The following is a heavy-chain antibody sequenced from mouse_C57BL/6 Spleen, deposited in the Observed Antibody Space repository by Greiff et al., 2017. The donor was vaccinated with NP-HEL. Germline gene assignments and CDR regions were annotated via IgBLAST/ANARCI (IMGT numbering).Heavy chain of an antibody. CDR3: ARGYGSSYGFFDY. D-gene: IGHD1-1*01. CDR2: IDPEDGET. Sequence: VQLQQSGAELVKPGASVKLSCTASGFNIKDYYMHWVKQRTEQGLEWIGRIDPEDGETKYAPKFKGKATITADTSSNTAYLQLSSLTSEDTAVYYCARGYGSSYGFFDYWGQSTTLTVSS. V-gene: IGHV14-2*01. J-gene: IGHJ2*01. CDR1: GFNIKDYY.